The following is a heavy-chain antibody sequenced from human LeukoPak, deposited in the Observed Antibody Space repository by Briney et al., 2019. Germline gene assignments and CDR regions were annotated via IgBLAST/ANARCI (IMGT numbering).Heavy chain of an antibody. D-gene: IGHD6-13*01. V-gene: IGHV4-30-2*01. J-gene: IGHJ3*02. CDR2: IYHSGST. Sequence: SQTLSLTCTVSGGSLSSSGYYWSWIRQPPGRGLEWIGYIYHSGSTYYNPSLKSRVTISVDRSKNQFSLKLSSVTAADTAVYYCARVQGKLAAFDIWGQGTMVTVSS. CDR3: ARVQGKLAAFDI. CDR1: GGSLSSSGYY.